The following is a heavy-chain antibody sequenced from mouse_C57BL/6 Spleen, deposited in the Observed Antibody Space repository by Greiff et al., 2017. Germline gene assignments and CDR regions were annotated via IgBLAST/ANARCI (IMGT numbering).Heavy chain of an antibody. CDR3: VRDRGGYDVAWFAY. V-gene: IGHV10-3*01. D-gene: IGHD2-2*01. J-gene: IGHJ3*01. Sequence: EVKVVESGGGLVQPKGSLKLSCAASGFTFNTYAMHWVRQAPGKGLEWVARIRSKSSNYATYYADSVKDRFTISRVDSQSMLYLQMNNLKTEDTATYYCVRDRGGYDVAWFAYWGQGTLVTVSA. CDR2: IRSKSSNYAT. CDR1: GFTFNTYA.